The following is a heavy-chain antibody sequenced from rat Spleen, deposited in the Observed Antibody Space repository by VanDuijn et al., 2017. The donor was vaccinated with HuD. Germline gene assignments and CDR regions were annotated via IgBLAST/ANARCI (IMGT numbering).Heavy chain of an antibody. CDR1: GFTFNNYW. J-gene: IGHJ3*01. CDR2: ISPSGGST. D-gene: IGHD4-3*01. V-gene: IGHV5-31*01. CDR3: ARQETSGYSNWFAY. Sequence: EVQLVESGGGLVQPGRSLKLSCVASGFTFNNYWMTWIRQAPGKGLEWIASISPSGGSTYYRDSVKGRFTVSRDNAKSTLYLQMDSLRSEDTATYYCARQETSGYSNWFAYWGQGTLVTVSS.